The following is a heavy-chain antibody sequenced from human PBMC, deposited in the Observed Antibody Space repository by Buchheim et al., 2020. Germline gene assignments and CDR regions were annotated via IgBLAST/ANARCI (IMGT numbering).Heavy chain of an antibody. CDR3: AKVRLTIYYYGMDV. V-gene: IGHV3-30*18. CDR2: ISYDGSNK. CDR1: GFTFSSYG. Sequence: QVQLVESGGGVVQPGRSLRLSCAASGFTFSSYGMHWVRQAPGKGLEWVAVISYDGSNKYYADSVKGRFTISRDNSKNTLYLQMNRLRAEDTAVYYCAKVRLTIYYYGMDVWGQGTT. J-gene: IGHJ6*02. D-gene: IGHD2-21*01.